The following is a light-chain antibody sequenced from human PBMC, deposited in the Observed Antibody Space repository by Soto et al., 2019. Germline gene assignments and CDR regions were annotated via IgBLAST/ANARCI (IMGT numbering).Light chain of an antibody. CDR1: QRLSASD. Sequence: EIVLTQSPGTLSLSPGQRATLSCRASQRLSASDIAWYQQKPGQAPKFLIYGASTRATGIPARFSGSGPGTEFTLTISSLQSEDFAVYYCQQYNNWPPTFGQGTKV. CDR2: GAS. J-gene: IGKJ1*01. CDR3: QQYNNWPPT. V-gene: IGKV3-15*01.